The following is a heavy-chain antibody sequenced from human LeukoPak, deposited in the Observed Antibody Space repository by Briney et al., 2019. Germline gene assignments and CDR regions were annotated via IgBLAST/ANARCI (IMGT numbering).Heavy chain of an antibody. J-gene: IGHJ4*02. V-gene: IGHV4-38-2*02. Sequence: SETLSLTCTVSGYFISGGYYWDCIRQPPGKGLEWIGNIYHRGTTSYNPSLRGRITISVDTSKNQFSLRLTSVTAADTAVYYCARGYYYRPDNAGEFDFWGEGIPVTVSS. CDR2: IYHRGTT. D-gene: IGHD3-10*01. CDR3: ARGYYYRPDNAGEFDF. CDR1: GYFISGGYY.